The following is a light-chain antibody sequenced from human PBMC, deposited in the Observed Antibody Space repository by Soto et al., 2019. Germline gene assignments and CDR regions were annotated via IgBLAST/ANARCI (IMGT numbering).Light chain of an antibody. CDR1: SSYVGGYNY. V-gene: IGLV2-14*01. CDR2: DVS. Sequence: ALTQPASVSGSPVQSITISCTGTSSYVGGYNYVSWYQQHPGKAPKLMIYDVSNRPSGVSNRFSGSKSGNTASLTISGLQAEDEADYYCSSYTSSSTYVFGTGTKATVL. CDR3: SSYTSSSTYV. J-gene: IGLJ1*01.